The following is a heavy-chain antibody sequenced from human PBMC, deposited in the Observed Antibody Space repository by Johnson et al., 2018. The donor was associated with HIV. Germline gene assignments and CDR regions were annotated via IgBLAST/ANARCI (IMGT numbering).Heavy chain of an antibody. D-gene: IGHD1-26*01. CDR2: KRYDGSNK. CDR1: GFTFSTFG. V-gene: IGHV3-33*08. J-gene: IGHJ3*02. CDR3: TTDPGEWELLGDGDAFDI. Sequence: VQLVESGGGVVQAGRSLRLSCAASGFTFSTFGMHWVRQAPGKGLEWVSFKRYDGSNKYYADSVKGRFTISRDNSKNTLYLQMSSLRAEDTAVYYCTTDPGEWELLGDGDAFDIWGQGTMVTVSS.